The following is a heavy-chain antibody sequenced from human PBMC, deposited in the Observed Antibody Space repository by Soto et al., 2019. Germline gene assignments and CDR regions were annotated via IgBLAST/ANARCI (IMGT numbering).Heavy chain of an antibody. V-gene: IGHV1-3*01. CDR2: INAGNGNT. J-gene: IGHJ3*02. D-gene: IGHD2-8*01. CDR1: GYTFTSYA. CDR3: AREGPVWIMVYAIYGGRTDAFDI. Sequence: ASVKVSCKXSGYTFTSYAMHWVRQAPGQRLEWMGWINAGNGNTKYSQKFQGRVTITRDTSASTAYMELSSLRSEDTAVYYCAREGPVWIMVYAIYGGRTDAFDIWVQGTMFTVSS.